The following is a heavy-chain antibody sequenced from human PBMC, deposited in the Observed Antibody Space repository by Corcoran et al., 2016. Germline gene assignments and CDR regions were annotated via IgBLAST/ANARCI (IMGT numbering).Heavy chain of an antibody. Sequence: QLQLQESGPGLVKPSETLSLTCTVSGGSISSSSYYWGWIRQPPGKGLEWIGSIYYSGSTYYNPSLKSRVTISVDTSKNQFSLKLSSVTAADTAVYYCARIPDPEHYYDSSWGNWFDPWGQGTLVTVSS. CDR3: ARIPDPEHYYDSSWGNWFDP. J-gene: IGHJ5*02. CDR1: GGSISSSSYY. V-gene: IGHV4-39*07. D-gene: IGHD3-22*01. CDR2: IYYSGST.